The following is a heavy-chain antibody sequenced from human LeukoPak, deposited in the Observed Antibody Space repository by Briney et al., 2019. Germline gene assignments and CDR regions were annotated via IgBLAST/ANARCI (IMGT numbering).Heavy chain of an antibody. Sequence: PSETLSLTCAVYGGSFSGYYWSWIRQPPGKGLEWIGEINHSGSTNYNPSLKSRVTISVDTSKNQCSLKLSSVTAADTAVYYCARGQGYGGNFYYFDYWGQGTLVTVSS. CDR2: INHSGST. J-gene: IGHJ4*02. V-gene: IGHV4-34*01. D-gene: IGHD4-23*01. CDR1: GGSFSGYY. CDR3: ARGQGYGGNFYYFDY.